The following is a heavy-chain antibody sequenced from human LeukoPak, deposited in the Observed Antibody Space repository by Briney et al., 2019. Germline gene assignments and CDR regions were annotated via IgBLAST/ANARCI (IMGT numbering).Heavy chain of an antibody. J-gene: IGHJ4*01. D-gene: IGHD5-18*01. Sequence: GGSLRLSCAASGFTFSDNYMSWIRQAPGKGLEWVSYISSSSSYTNYADSVKGRFTISRDNAKNSLFLQMNSLRAEDTAVYYCATRGFTYGSHYWGHGTLVTVSS. CDR2: ISSSSSYT. V-gene: IGHV3-11*03. CDR1: GFTFSDNY. CDR3: ATRGFTYGSHY.